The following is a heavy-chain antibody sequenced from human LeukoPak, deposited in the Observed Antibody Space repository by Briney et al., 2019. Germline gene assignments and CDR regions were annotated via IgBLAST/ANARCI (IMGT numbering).Heavy chain of an antibody. D-gene: IGHD2-15*01. J-gene: IGHJ3*02. Sequence: ASVKVSCKASGYTFTSYYMHWVRQAPGQGLEWMGIINPSGGSTSYAQKFQGRVTMTRDTSTGTVYMELSSLRSEDTAVYYCARARIVVVVEDAFDIWGQGTMVTVSS. CDR2: INPSGGST. V-gene: IGHV1-46*01. CDR3: ARARIVVVVEDAFDI. CDR1: GYTFTSYY.